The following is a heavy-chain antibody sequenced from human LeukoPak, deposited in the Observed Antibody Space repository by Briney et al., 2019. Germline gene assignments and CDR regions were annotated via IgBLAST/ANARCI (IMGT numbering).Heavy chain of an antibody. Sequence: SVKVSCKASGGTFSSYAISWVRQAPGQGLEWMGRIIPILGIANYAQKFQGRVTITADKSTSTAYMELSSLRSEDTAVYYCARPQRVSGSYYHWGQGTLVTVSS. CDR3: ARPQRVSGSYYH. D-gene: IGHD1-26*01. CDR2: IIPILGIA. J-gene: IGHJ4*02. V-gene: IGHV1-69*04. CDR1: GGTFSSYA.